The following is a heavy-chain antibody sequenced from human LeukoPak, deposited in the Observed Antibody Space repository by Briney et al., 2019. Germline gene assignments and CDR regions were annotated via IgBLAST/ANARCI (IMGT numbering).Heavy chain of an antibody. CDR2: ISGSGGST. CDR3: AKDLVRHIVVVTAIPVLDY. V-gene: IGHV3-23*01. CDR1: GFTFSSYE. D-gene: IGHD2-21*02. J-gene: IGHJ4*02. Sequence: GGSLRLSCAASGFTFSSYEMNWVRQAPGKGLEWVSAISGSGGSTYYADSVKGRFTISRDNSKNTLYLQMNSLRAEDTAVYYCAKDLVRHIVVVTAIPVLDYWGQGTLVTVSS.